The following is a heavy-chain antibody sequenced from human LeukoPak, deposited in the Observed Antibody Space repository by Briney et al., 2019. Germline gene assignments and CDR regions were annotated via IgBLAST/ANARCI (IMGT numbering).Heavy chain of an antibody. CDR3: AKDRWEQCPGY. J-gene: IGHJ4*02. D-gene: IGHD1-26*01. Sequence: PGGSLRLSCAASGFTFSSYGMHWVRQAPGKGLEWVAVISYDGSNKYYADSVKGRFTISRDNSKNTLYLQMNSLRAEDTAVYYCAKDRWEQCPGYWGQGTLVTVSS. V-gene: IGHV3-30*18. CDR2: ISYDGSNK. CDR1: GFTFSSYG.